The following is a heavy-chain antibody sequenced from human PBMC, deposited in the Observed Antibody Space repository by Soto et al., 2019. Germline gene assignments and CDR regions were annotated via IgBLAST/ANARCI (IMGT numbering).Heavy chain of an antibody. Sequence: QVQLQESGPGLVKPSQTLSLTCTVSVASISSGGYYWSWIRQHPGEGLEWIGYIYYSGSTSYNPSLKSRVTISVDTSKNQFSLKLSSVTDADTAVYYWARESKYDTSGYPPWFAPWGQGTLVTVSS. D-gene: IGHD3-22*01. J-gene: IGHJ5*02. CDR1: VASISSGGYY. CDR2: IYYSGST. V-gene: IGHV4-31*03. CDR3: ARESKYDTSGYPPWFAP.